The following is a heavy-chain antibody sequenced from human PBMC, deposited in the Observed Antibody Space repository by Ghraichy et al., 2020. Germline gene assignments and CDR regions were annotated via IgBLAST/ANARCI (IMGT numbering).Heavy chain of an antibody. J-gene: IGHJ4*02. CDR1: GYTFTSYA. D-gene: IGHD6-19*01. V-gene: IGHV1-3*01. CDR2: INAGNGNT. CDR3: ARGSSGWYELGY. Sequence: SVKVSCKASGYTFTSYAMHWVRQAPGQRLEWMGWINAGNGNTKYSQKFQGRVTITRDTSASTAYMELSSLRSEDTAVYYCARGSSGWYELGYWGQGTLVTVSS.